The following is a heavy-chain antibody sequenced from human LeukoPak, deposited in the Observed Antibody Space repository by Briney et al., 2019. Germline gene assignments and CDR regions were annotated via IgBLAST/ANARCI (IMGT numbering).Heavy chain of an antibody. J-gene: IGHJ3*02. CDR1: GFTFSSYS. V-gene: IGHV3-21*01. D-gene: IGHD3-22*01. Sequence: GGSLRLSCAASGFTFSSYSMNWVRQAPGKGLEWVSSISSSSSYIYYADSVKGRFTISRDNAKNSLYLQMNSLRAEDTAVYYCARGLNYYDSSGDAFDIWGQGTMVTVSS. CDR2: ISSSSSYI. CDR3: ARGLNYYDSSGDAFDI.